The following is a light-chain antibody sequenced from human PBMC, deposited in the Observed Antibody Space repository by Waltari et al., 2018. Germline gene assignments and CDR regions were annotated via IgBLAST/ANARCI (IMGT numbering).Light chain of an antibody. CDR2: KAS. Sequence: DIQMTQSPSTLSASVGDRVTITCRASQSILTWLAWYQQKPGKAPKLLIYKASNLQSGVPSRFSGSGSGTEFTLTINSLQPDDFATYYCQQYSSHYTFGQGTKLEIK. V-gene: IGKV1-5*03. CDR3: QQYSSHYT. CDR1: QSILTW. J-gene: IGKJ2*01.